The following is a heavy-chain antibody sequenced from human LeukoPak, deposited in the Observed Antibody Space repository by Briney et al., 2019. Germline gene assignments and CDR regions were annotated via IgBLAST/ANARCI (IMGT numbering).Heavy chain of an antibody. V-gene: IGHV3-23*01. D-gene: IGHD2-21*02. Sequence: GGSLRLSCAASGFTFSSYAMNWVRQAPGKGLEWVSGITGSGGRTYYADSVKGRFTISRDNSKNTLYLQMNSLRAEDTALFYCAKAGLTTIYYFDFWGQGNLVTVSS. CDR3: AKAGLTTIYYFDF. J-gene: IGHJ4*02. CDR2: ITGSGGRT. CDR1: GFTFSSYA.